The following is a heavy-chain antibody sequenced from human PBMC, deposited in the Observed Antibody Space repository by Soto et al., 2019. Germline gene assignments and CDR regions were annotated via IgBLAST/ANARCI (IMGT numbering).Heavy chain of an antibody. Sequence: GGSLRLSCAASGFTFSSYGMHWVRQAPGKGLEWVAVIWYDGSNKYYADSVKGRFTISRDNSKNTLYLQMNSLRAEDTAVYYCARALGTGDRRYYYYGMDVWGQGTTVTVSS. J-gene: IGHJ6*02. CDR1: GFTFSSYG. V-gene: IGHV3-33*01. D-gene: IGHD7-27*01. CDR2: IWYDGSNK. CDR3: ARALGTGDRRYYYYGMDV.